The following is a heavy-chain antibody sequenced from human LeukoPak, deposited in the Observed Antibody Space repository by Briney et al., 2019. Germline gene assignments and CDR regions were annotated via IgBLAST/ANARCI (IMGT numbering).Heavy chain of an antibody. CDR2: TYYRSKWYN. CDR1: GDSVSSNTAA. Sequence: SQTLSLTCAISGDSVSSNTAAWNWIRQSPSRGLEGLGRTYYRSKWYNNYAVSVKSRISINPDTSKNQFSLQLKSVTPEDTAVYYCAREQTGDQNFDYWGQGTLVTVSS. CDR3: AREQTGDQNFDY. J-gene: IGHJ4*02. V-gene: IGHV6-1*01. D-gene: IGHD7-27*01.